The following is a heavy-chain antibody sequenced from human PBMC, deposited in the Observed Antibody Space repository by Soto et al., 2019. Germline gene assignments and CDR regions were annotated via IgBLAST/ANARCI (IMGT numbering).Heavy chain of an antibody. CDR3: AKGASSGWSYYFDY. CDR1: GFTFDDYA. J-gene: IGHJ4*02. Sequence: EVQLVESGGGLVQPGRSLRLSCAASGFTFDDYAMHWVRQAPGKGLEWVSGISWNSGSIGYADSVKGRFTISRDNAKNSLYLQMNSLRAEDTASYYCAKGASSGWSYYFDYWGQGTLVTVSS. V-gene: IGHV3-9*01. CDR2: ISWNSGSI. D-gene: IGHD6-19*01.